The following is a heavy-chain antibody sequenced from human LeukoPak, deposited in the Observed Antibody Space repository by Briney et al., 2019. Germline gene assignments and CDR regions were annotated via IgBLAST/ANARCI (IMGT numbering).Heavy chain of an antibody. D-gene: IGHD5-12*01. CDR3: ARDPHSGYDY. Sequence: GGSLRLSCAASGFTFSSYSMDWVRQAPGKGLEWVSSISSSSSYIYYADSVKGRFTISRDNAKNSLYLQMNSLRAEDTAVYYCARDPHSGYDYWGQGTLVTVSS. CDR2: ISSSSSYI. J-gene: IGHJ4*02. CDR1: GFTFSSYS. V-gene: IGHV3-21*01.